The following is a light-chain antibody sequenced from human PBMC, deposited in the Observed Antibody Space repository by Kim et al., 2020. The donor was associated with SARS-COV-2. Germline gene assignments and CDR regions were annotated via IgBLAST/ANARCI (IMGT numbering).Light chain of an antibody. J-gene: IGKJ2*01. Sequence: SPSVGDRVTSSCRASQSMSSWLAWYQQKSGKAPKLLFYKASSLESGVPSRCSGSGCGTEFTLTISSLQPDDFSSYYCQQYNSYPYTFGQGTKLEI. CDR1: QSMSSW. CDR3: QQYNSYPYT. V-gene: IGKV1-5*03. CDR2: KAS.